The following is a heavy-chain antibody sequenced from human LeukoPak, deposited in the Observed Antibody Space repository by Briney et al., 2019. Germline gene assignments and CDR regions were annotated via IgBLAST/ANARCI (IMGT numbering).Heavy chain of an antibody. CDR1: GFIFTTYA. CDR2: ISHDGTNK. CDR3: ARDPKAYCGGDCYSFPHY. V-gene: IGHV3-30-3*01. J-gene: IGHJ4*02. Sequence: GGSLRLSCAASGFIFTTYAMHWVRQAPGKGLEWVAVISHDGTNKDYADSVKGRFTISRENSKNTLYLQMNSLRGEDTAVYYCARDPKAYCGGDCYSFPHYWGQGALVTVSS. D-gene: IGHD2-21*02.